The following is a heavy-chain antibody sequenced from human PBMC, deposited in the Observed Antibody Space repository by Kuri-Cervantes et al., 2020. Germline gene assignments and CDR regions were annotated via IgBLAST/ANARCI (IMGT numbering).Heavy chain of an antibody. D-gene: IGHD2-2*01. Sequence: ASVKVSCKASGYTFTSYDINWVRQATGQGLEWMGWMNPNSGNTGYAQKFQGRVTMTTDTSTSTAYMELRSLRSDDTAVYYCARADCSSTSCYAFFGYYYYYMDVWGKGTTVTVSS. CDR1: GYTFTSYD. CDR2: MNPNSGNT. J-gene: IGHJ6*03. CDR3: ARADCSSTSCYAFFGYYYYYMDV. V-gene: IGHV1-8*01.